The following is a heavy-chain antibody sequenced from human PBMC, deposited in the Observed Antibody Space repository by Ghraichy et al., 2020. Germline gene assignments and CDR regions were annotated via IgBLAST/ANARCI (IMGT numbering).Heavy chain of an antibody. D-gene: IGHD4-23*01. V-gene: IGHV3-74*01. Sequence: GESLNISCAASGFTFSSYWMHWVRQAPGKGLVWVSRINSDGSSTSYADSVKGRFTISRDNAKNTLYLQMNSLRAEDTAVYYCARADYGGNSFDWYFDLWGRGTLVTVSS. J-gene: IGHJ2*01. CDR3: ARADYGGNSFDWYFDL. CDR2: INSDGSST. CDR1: GFTFSSYW.